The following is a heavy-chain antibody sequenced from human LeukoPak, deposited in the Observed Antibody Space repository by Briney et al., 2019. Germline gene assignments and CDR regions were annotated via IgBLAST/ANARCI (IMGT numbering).Heavy chain of an antibody. CDR3: ARDIEAGDGYNYDS. CDR1: GGSIRSHF. Sequence: SETLSLTCTGSGGSIRSHFWNWIRQPPGKGLEWIGYIYYSGSTNYNPSLKSRVTISVDRSKNQFSLKMSSVTAADTAVSYCARDIEAGDGYNYDSWGQGTLVTVSS. V-gene: IGHV4-59*11. J-gene: IGHJ4*02. CDR2: IYYSGST. D-gene: IGHD5-24*01.